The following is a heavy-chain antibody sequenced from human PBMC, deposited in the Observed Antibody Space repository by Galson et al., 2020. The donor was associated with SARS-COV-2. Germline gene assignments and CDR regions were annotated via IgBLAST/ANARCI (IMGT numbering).Heavy chain of an antibody. CDR2: IWYDGSNK. J-gene: IGHJ3*02. V-gene: IGHV3-33*01. Sequence: GGSLRLSCAASGFTFSSYGMHWVRQAPGKGLEWVAVIWYDGSNKYYADSVKGRFTISRDNSGNMVFLQIVSLRPDDTALYYCTRDVSGGASDIWGQGTMVTVSS. D-gene: IGHD1-26*01. CDR3: TRDVSGGASDI. CDR1: GFTFSSYG.